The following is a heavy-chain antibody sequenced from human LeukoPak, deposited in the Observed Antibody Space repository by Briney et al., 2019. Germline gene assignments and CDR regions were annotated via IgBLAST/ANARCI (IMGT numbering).Heavy chain of an antibody. V-gene: IGHV3-30-3*01. D-gene: IGHD3-3*01. CDR1: GFTFSSYA. J-gene: IGHJ4*02. CDR2: ISYDGSNK. Sequence: GGSLRPSCAASGFTFSSYAMHWVRQAPGKGLEWVAVISYDGSNKYYADSVKGRFTISRDNSKNTLYLQMNSLRAEDTAVYYCARRVDPLGLEWLLLGIDYWGQGTLVTVSS. CDR3: ARRVDPLGLEWLLLGIDY.